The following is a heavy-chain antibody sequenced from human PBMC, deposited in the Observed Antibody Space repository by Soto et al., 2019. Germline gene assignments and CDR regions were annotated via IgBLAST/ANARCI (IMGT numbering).Heavy chain of an antibody. CDR3: ARGCSMTIFGVVINNWFDT. D-gene: IGHD3-3*01. J-gene: IGHJ5*02. Sequence: ASVKVSCKASGYTFTSYDINWVRQATGQGLEWMGWMNPNSGNTGYAQKFQGRVTMTRNTSISTAYMELSSLRSEDTAVYYCARGCSMTIFGVVINNWFDTWGQGTLVTVSS. CDR2: MNPNSGNT. CDR1: GYTFTSYD. V-gene: IGHV1-8*01.